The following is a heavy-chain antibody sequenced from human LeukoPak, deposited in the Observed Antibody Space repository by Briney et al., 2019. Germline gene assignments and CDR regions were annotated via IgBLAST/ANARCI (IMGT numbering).Heavy chain of an antibody. Sequence: QPGGSLRLSCAASGFTFSSYWMSWVRQAPGKGLEWVANIKQDGSEKYYVDSVKGRFTISRYNGKNSLYLQMNSLRAEDTAVYYCARGVSRGYYDSSGYWNYWGQGTLVSLSS. CDR3: ARGVSRGYYDSSGYWNY. J-gene: IGHJ4*02. V-gene: IGHV3-7*01. CDR1: GFTFSSYW. CDR2: IKQDGSEK. D-gene: IGHD3-22*01.